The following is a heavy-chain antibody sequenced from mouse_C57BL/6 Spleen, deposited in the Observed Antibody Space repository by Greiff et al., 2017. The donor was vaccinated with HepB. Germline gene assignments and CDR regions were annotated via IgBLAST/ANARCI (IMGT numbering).Heavy chain of an antibody. J-gene: IGHJ4*01. CDR3: ARRIYYEDAMDY. Sequence: EVQLQQSGGGLVKPGGSLKLSCAASGFTFSDYGMHWVRQAPEKGLEWVAYISSGSSTIYYADTVKGRFTISRDNAKNTLFLQMTSLRSEDTAMYYCARRIYYEDAMDYWGQGTSVTVSS. CDR1: GFTFSDYG. CDR2: ISSGSSTI. V-gene: IGHV5-17*01. D-gene: IGHD2-4*01.